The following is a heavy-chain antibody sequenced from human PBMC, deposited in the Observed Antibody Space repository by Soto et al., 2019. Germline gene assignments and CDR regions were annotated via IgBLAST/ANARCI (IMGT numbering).Heavy chain of an antibody. D-gene: IGHD5-18*01. CDR1: GYTFTSYY. Sequence: QVQLVQSGAEVKKPGASVKVSCKASGYTFTSYYMHWVRQAPGQGLEWMGIINPSGGSTTYAQKLQRRVTMTRDTSTCTVYMELSSLRSEDTAVYSCARVGGYSYGGVDYWGQGTLVTVSS. CDR3: ARVGGYSYGGVDY. V-gene: IGHV1-46*01. J-gene: IGHJ4*02. CDR2: INPSGGST.